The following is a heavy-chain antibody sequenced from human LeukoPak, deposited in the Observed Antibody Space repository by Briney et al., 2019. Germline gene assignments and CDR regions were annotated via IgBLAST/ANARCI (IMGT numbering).Heavy chain of an antibody. CDR2: IYCSGST. J-gene: IGHJ4*02. CDR1: GGSISSGDYY. D-gene: IGHD3-10*01. Sequence: SQTLSLTCTVSGGSISSGDYYWSWIRQPPGKGLEWIGYIYCSGSTYYNPSPKGRVTISVDTSKNQFSLKLSSVTAADTAVYYCARLIYGSGSYFWDYWGQGTLVTVSS. V-gene: IGHV4-30-4*01. CDR3: ARLIYGSGSYFWDY.